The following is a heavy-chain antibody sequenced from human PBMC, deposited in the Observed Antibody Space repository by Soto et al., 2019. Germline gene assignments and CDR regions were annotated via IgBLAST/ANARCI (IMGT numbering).Heavy chain of an antibody. Sequence: ASVKVSCKASGYTFTSYYMHWVRQAPGQGXEWMGIINPSGGSTSYAQKFQGRVTMTRDTSTSTVYMELSSLRSEDTAVYYCANDSSGYYSDPTYYYYYSMDVWGQGTTVTVSS. V-gene: IGHV1-46*01. CDR3: ANDSSGYYSDPTYYYYYSMDV. CDR2: INPSGGST. CDR1: GYTFTSYY. J-gene: IGHJ6*02. D-gene: IGHD3-22*01.